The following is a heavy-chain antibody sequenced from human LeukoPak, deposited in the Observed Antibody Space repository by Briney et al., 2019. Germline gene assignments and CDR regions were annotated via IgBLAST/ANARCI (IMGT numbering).Heavy chain of an antibody. CDR1: GYSFTSYW. J-gene: IGHJ3*02. V-gene: IGHV5-51*01. CDR3: ARGVRSSGWYRDAFDI. CDR2: IYPGDSDT. D-gene: IGHD6-19*01. Sequence: GESLKISCKGSGYSFTSYWIGWVRQMPGKGLEWMGIIYPGDSDTRYSPSFQGQVTISADKSISTAYLQWSSLKASDTAMYYCARGVRSSGWYRDAFDIWGQGTMVTVSS.